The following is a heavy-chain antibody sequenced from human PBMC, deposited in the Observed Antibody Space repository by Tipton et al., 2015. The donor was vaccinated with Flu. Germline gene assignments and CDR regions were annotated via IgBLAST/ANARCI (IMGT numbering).Heavy chain of an antibody. CDR1: GFTFSSYA. CDR3: AKDPGDSSGYTAGAFDI. J-gene: IGHJ3*02. Sequence: SLRLSCAASGFTFSSYAMSWVRQAPGKGLEWVSAISGSGGSTYYADSVKGRFTISRDNSKNTLYLQMNSLRAGDTAVYYCAKDPGDSSGYTAGAFDIWGQGTMVTVSS. V-gene: IGHV3-23*01. D-gene: IGHD3-22*01. CDR2: ISGSGGST.